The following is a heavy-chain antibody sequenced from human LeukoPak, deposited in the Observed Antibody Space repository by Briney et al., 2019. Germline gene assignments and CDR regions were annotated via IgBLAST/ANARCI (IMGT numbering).Heavy chain of an antibody. Sequence: AGGSLRLSCEASGFTFSSYAMTWVRQVPEKGLEWVSAISDNGATYHADSVRGRFTISRHNSKNTLYLQMNSLRVEDTAIYYCAKAILRSCSGASCYPLDYWGQGTLVTVSS. V-gene: IGHV3-23*01. CDR2: ISDNGAT. D-gene: IGHD2-15*01. J-gene: IGHJ4*02. CDR1: GFTFSSYA. CDR3: AKAILRSCSGASCYPLDY.